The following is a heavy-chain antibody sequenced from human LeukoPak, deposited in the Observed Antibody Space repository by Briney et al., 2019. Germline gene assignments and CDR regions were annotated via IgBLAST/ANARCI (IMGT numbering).Heavy chain of an antibody. J-gene: IGHJ4*02. CDR3: AKRRSTVTTAIDY. CDR2: ISRSGGNT. V-gene: IGHV3-23*01. Sequence: PGGSLTLSCAASGFTFSSSAMSWVRQAPGKGLEWVSTISRSGGNTYYKDSVKGRFSISRDNSKNTLYLQMNSLRAEDTALYYCAKRRSTVTTAIDYWGQGTLVTVSS. D-gene: IGHD4-17*01. CDR1: GFTFSSSA.